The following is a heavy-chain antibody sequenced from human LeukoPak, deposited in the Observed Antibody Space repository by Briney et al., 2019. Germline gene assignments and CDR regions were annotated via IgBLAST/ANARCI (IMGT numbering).Heavy chain of an antibody. CDR3: ARGLYYYGSGSDAGGY. CDR2: INPNSGGS. CDR1: VYTFTGYY. D-gene: IGHD3-10*01. Sequence: ASVTVSCKASVYTFTGYYMHWVRQAPGQGLGWMGWINPNSGGSNYAQKFQGRVTMTRDTSISTAYMEPSRLRSDDTAVYYCARGLYYYGSGSDAGGYWGQGTLVTVSS. V-gene: IGHV1-2*02. J-gene: IGHJ4*02.